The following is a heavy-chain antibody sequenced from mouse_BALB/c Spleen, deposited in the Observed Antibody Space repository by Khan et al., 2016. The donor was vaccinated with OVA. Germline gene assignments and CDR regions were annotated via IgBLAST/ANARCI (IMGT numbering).Heavy chain of an antibody. CDR1: GFSLSRYN. J-gene: IGHJ4*01. V-gene: IGHV2-6-4*01. D-gene: IGHD2-14*01. Sequence: QVQLKESGPGLVAPSQSLSITCTVSGFSLSRYNIHWVRQPPGKGLEWLGMIWGGGGTDYNSTLKSRLSISKDNSKSQVFLKLNSLQTDDTDMYYCARAYYRYYGYYAMDYWGQGTSVTVSS. CDR2: IWGGGGT. CDR3: ARAYYRYYGYYAMDY.